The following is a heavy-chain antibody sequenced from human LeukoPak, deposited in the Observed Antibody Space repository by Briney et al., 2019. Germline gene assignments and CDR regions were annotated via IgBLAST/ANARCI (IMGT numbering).Heavy chain of an antibody. D-gene: IGHD3-10*01. J-gene: IGHJ6*03. CDR1: GGSMSSGRHC. V-gene: IGHV4-61*02. CDR3: ARHRYYYRSGSYYGAPYYMDV. Sequence: SQTLSLTCTVSGGSMSSGRHCWSWIRQPAGKGLEWIGRIYTSGSTYYNPSLKSRVTISVDTSKNHFSLKLSSVTAADTAVYYCARHRYYYRSGSYYGAPYYMDVWGKGTTVTISS. CDR2: IYTSGST.